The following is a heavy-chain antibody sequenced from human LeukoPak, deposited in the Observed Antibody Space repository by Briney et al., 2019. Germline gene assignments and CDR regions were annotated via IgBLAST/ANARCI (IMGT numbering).Heavy chain of an antibody. J-gene: IGHJ6*03. CDR3: ARVGAPHYYYYYMDV. CDR2: ISAYNGNT. CDR1: GYTFTSYG. D-gene: IGHD6-6*01. Sequence: ASVKVSCKASGYTFTSYGISWVRQAPGQGLEWMGWISAYNGNTNYAQKLQGRVTMTTDTSTSTAYMELRSLRSDDTAVYYCARVGAPHYYYYYMDVWGKGTTVTVSS. V-gene: IGHV1-18*01.